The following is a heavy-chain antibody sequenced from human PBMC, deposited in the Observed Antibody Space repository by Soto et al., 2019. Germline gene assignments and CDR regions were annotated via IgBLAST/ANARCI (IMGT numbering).Heavy chain of an antibody. CDR2: INHGGGT. CDR3: ARRPLAARIRPFDY. J-gene: IGHJ4*02. V-gene: IGHV4-39*07. Sequence: SETLSLTCTVSGGSISSSSFYWNWIRQPPGKGLEWIGEINHGGGTNLNPSLQSRITMSIDTSKSQFSLQLDSLTAADTALYFCARRPLAARIRPFDYWGQGALVTVSS. D-gene: IGHD6-25*01. CDR1: GGSISSSSFY.